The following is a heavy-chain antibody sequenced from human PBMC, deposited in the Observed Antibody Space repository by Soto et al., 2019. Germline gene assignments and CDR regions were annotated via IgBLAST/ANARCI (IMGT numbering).Heavy chain of an antibody. CDR2: ISGSGGTT. Sequence: GGSLRLSCAASGFIFSSYAMSWVRQAPRKGLEWVSGISGSGGTTYYADSVKGRFTISRDNSKNTLYLQMNSLRVEDTAVYYCAKRRLSCGGGVCFSDASSTGMD. V-gene: IGHV3-23*01. D-gene: IGHD2-21*01. CDR1: GFIFSSYA. J-gene: IGHJ6*01. CDR3: AKRRLSCGGGVCFSDASSTGMD.